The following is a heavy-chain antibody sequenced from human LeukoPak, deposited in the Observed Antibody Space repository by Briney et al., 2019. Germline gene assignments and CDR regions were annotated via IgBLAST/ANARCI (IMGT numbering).Heavy chain of an antibody. D-gene: IGHD5-18*01. V-gene: IGHV4-34*01. CDR3: ARLGKSYGSYYFDY. Sequence: SETLSLTCAVYGGSFSGYYWSWIRQPPGKGLEWIGEINHSGSTNYNPSLKSRVTISVDTSKNQFSLKLSSVTAADTAVYYCARLGKSYGSYYFDYWGQGTLVTVSS. J-gene: IGHJ4*02. CDR2: INHSGST. CDR1: GGSFSGYY.